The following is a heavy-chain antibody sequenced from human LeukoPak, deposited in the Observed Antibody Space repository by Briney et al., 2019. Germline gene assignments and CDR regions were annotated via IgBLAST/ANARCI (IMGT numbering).Heavy chain of an antibody. CDR1: GYTFTSYG. J-gene: IGHJ4*02. CDR2: ISAYNGNT. Sequence: ASVKVSCKASGYTFTSYGISWVRQAPGQGLEWMGWISAYNGNTNYAQKLQGRVTMTTDTSTSTAYMGLRSLRSDDTAVYYCARDSFPAYYYDSSGYREPFDYWGQGTLVTVSS. CDR3: ARDSFPAYYYDSSGYREPFDY. D-gene: IGHD3-22*01. V-gene: IGHV1-18*01.